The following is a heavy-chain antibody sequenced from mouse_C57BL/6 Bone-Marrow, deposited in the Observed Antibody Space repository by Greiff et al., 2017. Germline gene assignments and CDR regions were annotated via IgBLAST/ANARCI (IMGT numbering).Heavy chain of an antibody. D-gene: IGHD2-4*01. J-gene: IGHJ2*01. CDR2: FYPGSGSI. CDR3: ARHERYYDYEGYFDY. CDR1: GYIFTEYT. Sequence: VQLQESGAELVKPGASVKLSCKASGYIFTEYTIHWVKQRSGQGLEWIGWFYPGSGSIKYNERFKDKATLTEDKSSNTVDMELSRLTSEDSAVYFCARHERYYDYEGYFDYWGQGTTLTVSS. V-gene: IGHV1-62-2*01.